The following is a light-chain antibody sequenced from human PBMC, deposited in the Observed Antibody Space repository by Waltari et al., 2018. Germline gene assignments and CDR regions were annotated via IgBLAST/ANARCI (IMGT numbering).Light chain of an antibody. J-gene: IGKJ3*01. V-gene: IGKV3-15*01. CDR2: GAS. CDR3: LQYNSWPRS. Sequence: EIVMTQSPATLSVSPGEGATLSCRASQSVTTNLAWYQQKPGQAPRLLIYGASTRATGLPARFSGSGSGTEFTLTISSLQSEDFAVYYCLQYNSWPRSFGPGTRVDIK. CDR1: QSVTTN.